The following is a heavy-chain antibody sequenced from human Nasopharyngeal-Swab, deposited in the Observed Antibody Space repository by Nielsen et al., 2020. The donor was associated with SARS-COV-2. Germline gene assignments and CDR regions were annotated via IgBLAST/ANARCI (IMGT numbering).Heavy chain of an antibody. CDR1: GYNFAVYI. CDR3: ARHFYSRSSRLLYLDY. J-gene: IGHJ4*02. V-gene: IGHV1-3*01. D-gene: IGHD6-6*01. CDR2: INAGNGDT. Sequence: ASVKVSCKASGYNFAVYIMLWVRQAPGQGLEWMGWINAGNGDTKYSQKFQDRVTFTRDTSADTVYMELSSLRSEDTAVYFCARHFYSRSSRLLYLDYWGQGTLVTVSS.